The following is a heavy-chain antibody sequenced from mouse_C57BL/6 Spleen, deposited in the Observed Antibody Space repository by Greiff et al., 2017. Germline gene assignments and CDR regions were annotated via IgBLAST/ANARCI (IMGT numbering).Heavy chain of an antibody. J-gene: IGHJ1*03. Sequence: QVQLKQPGAELVKPGASVKLSCKASGYTFTSYWMQWVKQRPGQGLEWIGEIDPSDSYTNYNQKFKGKATLTVDTSSSTAYMQLSRLTSEDSAVYYCARSSSGYVGYFDVWGTGTTVTVSS. V-gene: IGHV1-50*01. CDR2: IDPSDSYT. D-gene: IGHD3-2*02. CDR3: ARSSSGYVGYFDV. CDR1: GYTFTSYW.